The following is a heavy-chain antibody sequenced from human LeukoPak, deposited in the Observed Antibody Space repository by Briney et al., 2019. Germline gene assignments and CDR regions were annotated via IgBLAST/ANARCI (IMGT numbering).Heavy chain of an antibody. J-gene: IGHJ5*02. CDR2: IKQDGSEK. V-gene: IGHV3-7*04. CDR1: GFAFYSNG. D-gene: IGHD2-21*01. CDR3: VRDQLSITWSLSAS. Sequence: PGGSLRLSCAASGFAFYSNGMSWVRQAPGKRLEWMANIKQDGSEKYYVDSVKGRFTISRDNAKNSLYLQMSTLRAEDTAVYYCVRDQLSITWSLSASWGQGTLVTVSS.